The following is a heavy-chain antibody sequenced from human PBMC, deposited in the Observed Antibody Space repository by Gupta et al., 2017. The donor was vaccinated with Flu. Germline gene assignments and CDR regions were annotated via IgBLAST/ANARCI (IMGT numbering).Heavy chain of an antibody. J-gene: IGHJ4*02. CDR2: INSDGSTT. V-gene: IGHV3-74*01. CDR3: ARGRSGSYCIDS. CDR1: GFTFSSYW. Sequence: EVQLVESGGGLVQPGGSLRLSCEASGFTFSSYWIHWVRQAPGKGLVWVSRINSDGSTTNYADSVKGRFTISRDNAKNTLYLQMNSLGAEDTAVYYCARGRSGSYCIDSWGQGTLVTVST. D-gene: IGHD3-10*01.